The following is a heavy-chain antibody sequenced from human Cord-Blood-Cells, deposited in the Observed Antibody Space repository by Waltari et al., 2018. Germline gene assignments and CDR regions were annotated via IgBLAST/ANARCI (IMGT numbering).Heavy chain of an antibody. Sequence: QVQLVQSGAEVKKPGASVQVSCKASGYTFTGYYMHWVRQAHGQGLEWMGWINPNSCGTNYAQKFQGRVTMTRDTSISTAYMELSRLRSDDTAVYYCARGRGDAFDIWGQGTMVTVSS. CDR2: INPNSCGT. CDR3: ARGRGDAFDI. CDR1: GYTFTGYY. J-gene: IGHJ3*02. D-gene: IGHD3-10*01. V-gene: IGHV1-2*02.